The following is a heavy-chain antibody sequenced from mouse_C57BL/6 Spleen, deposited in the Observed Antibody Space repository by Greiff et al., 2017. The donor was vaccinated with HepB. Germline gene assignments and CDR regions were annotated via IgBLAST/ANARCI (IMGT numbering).Heavy chain of an antibody. D-gene: IGHD2-3*01. Sequence: QVQLKQSGPELVKPGASVKISCKASGYAFSSSWMNWVKQRPGKGLEWIGRIYPGDGDTNYNGKFKGKATLTADKSSSTAYMQLSSLTSEDSAVYFCARTSSDGGFDYWGQGTTLTVSS. CDR2: IYPGDGDT. J-gene: IGHJ2*01. V-gene: IGHV1-82*01. CDR1: GYAFSSSW. CDR3: ARTSSDGGFDY.